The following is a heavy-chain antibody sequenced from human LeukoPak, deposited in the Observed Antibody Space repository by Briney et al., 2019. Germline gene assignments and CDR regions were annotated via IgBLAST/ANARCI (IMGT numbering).Heavy chain of an antibody. Sequence: ASVKVSCKASGYTFTGYYMHWVRQAPGQGLEWMGWINPNSGGTNYAQKFQGRVTMTRDTSISTAYMELSRLRSDDTAVYYCARNFYYDSSGYYHYWGQGTLVTVSS. V-gene: IGHV1-2*02. CDR3: ARNFYYDSSGYYHY. J-gene: IGHJ4*02. CDR1: GYTFTGYY. CDR2: INPNSGGT. D-gene: IGHD3-22*01.